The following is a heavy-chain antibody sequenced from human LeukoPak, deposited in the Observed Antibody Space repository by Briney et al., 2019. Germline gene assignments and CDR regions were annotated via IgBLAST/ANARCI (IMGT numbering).Heavy chain of an antibody. CDR3: AKDWGDHHFDD. V-gene: IGHV3-23*01. CDR1: GFTFSLYA. J-gene: IGHJ4*02. CDR2: IDYSGGTT. Sequence: GGSLRLSCAASGFTFSLYAMGWVRQAPGKGLEWVSAIDYSGGTTYYTDSVKGRFTISRDNSKNTLYLQINSLRAEDTAVFYCAKDWGDHHFDDWGQGTLVTVSS. D-gene: IGHD3-16*01.